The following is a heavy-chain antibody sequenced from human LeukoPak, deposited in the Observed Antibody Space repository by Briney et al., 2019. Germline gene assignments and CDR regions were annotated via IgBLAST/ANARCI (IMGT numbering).Heavy chain of an antibody. CDR1: GYTFTSYG. Sequence: ASVKVSCKASGYTFTSYGISWVRQAPGQGLEWMGWISAYNGNTNYAQKLQGRVTMTTDTSTSTAYMELRSLRSDDTAVYYCARDQLAVSYGSRSYYTYFDYWGQGTLVTVSS. V-gene: IGHV1-18*01. CDR3: ARDQLAVSYGSRSYYTYFDY. D-gene: IGHD3-10*01. CDR2: ISAYNGNT. J-gene: IGHJ4*02.